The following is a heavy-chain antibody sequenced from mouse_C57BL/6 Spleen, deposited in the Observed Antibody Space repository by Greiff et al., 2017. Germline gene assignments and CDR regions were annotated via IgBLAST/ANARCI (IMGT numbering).Heavy chain of an antibody. J-gene: IGHJ2*01. CDR1: GYAFTNYL. V-gene: IGHV1-54*01. Sequence: VQLQQSGAELVRPGTSVKVSCKASGYAFTNYLIEWVKQRPGQGLEWIGVINPGSGGTNYNEKFKGKATLTADKSSSTAYMQLSSLTSEDSAVYFCARSPLYGTRGGTFDYWGQGTTLTVSS. D-gene: IGHD1-1*01. CDR2: INPGSGGT. CDR3: ARSPLYGTRGGTFDY.